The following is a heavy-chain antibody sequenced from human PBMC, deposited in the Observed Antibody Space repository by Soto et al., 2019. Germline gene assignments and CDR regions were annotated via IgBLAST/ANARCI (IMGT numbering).Heavy chain of an antibody. CDR3: ATDKGDFNY. Sequence: QVQLVQSGAEVKKPGSSVKVSCKASGGTLSSYTISWVRQAPGQGLEWVGRIIPILDIAKYAQKFQGRVTITADKSTSTAYMELSSLRSEDTAVYYCATDKGDFNYWGQGTLVTVSS. CDR2: IIPILDIA. V-gene: IGHV1-69*08. CDR1: GGTLSSYT. J-gene: IGHJ4*02.